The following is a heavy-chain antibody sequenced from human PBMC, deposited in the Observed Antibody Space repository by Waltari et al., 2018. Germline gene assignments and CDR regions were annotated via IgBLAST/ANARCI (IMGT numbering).Heavy chain of an antibody. V-gene: IGHV3-23*04. CDR3: ARGFGELLPLDY. CDR1: GFTFINNA. J-gene: IGHJ4*02. Sequence: EVQLVESGGGLVQPGGSLRLSCAVSGFTFINNAISWVRQAPGQGLGWVSATGDGGRVTYYADSGKGRFSISRDNSKNTVYLQMNSLRAEDSALYYCARGFGELLPLDYWGQGTLVTVST. CDR2: TGDGGRVT. D-gene: IGHD3-10*01.